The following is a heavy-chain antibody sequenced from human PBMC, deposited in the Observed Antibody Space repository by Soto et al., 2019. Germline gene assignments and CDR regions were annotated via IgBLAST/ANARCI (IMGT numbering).Heavy chain of an antibody. J-gene: IGHJ4*02. D-gene: IGHD4-17*01. Sequence: LTCTVSGVSVSSGSFYWAWIRQPPGKGLEWIGFGSYSGTTNYKPSLKSRVTISVDTSRSQISLKVYSLTAADTAVYYCARGATVTQYDYWGQGTLVTVSS. CDR3: ARGATVTQYDY. V-gene: IGHV4-61*01. CDR1: GVSVSSGSFY. CDR2: GSYSGTT.